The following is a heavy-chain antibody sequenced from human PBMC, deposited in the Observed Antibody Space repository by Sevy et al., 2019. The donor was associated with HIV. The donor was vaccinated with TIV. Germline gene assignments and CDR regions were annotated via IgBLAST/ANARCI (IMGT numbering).Heavy chain of an antibody. J-gene: IGHJ3*02. CDR1: VFTVSNNY. V-gene: IGHV3-53*01. Sequence: GGSLRLSCAASVFTVSNNYMSWVRQAPGKGLQWVSVIYSGDSTYYADSVKGRFTISRDNSKNTLYLQMNSLRAEDTAVYYCARLSVYYYDSSGYYTTGNAFDIWGQGTMVTVSS. D-gene: IGHD3-22*01. CDR2: IYSGDST. CDR3: ARLSVYYYDSSGYYTTGNAFDI.